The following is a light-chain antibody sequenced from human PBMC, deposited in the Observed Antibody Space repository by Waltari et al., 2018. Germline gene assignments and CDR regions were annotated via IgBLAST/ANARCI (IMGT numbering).Light chain of an antibody. CDR2: LGS. CDR1: QSLLHSNGYNY. J-gene: IGKJ2*01. Sequence: DLVMTQSPLSLPVTPGEPASISCRSSQSLLHSNGYNYLDWYLQKTGQSPQLLIYLGSNRASGVPDRFSGSGSGTDFTLKISRVEAEDVGVYYCMQALQTPPTFGQGTKLEI. CDR3: MQALQTPPT. V-gene: IGKV2-28*01.